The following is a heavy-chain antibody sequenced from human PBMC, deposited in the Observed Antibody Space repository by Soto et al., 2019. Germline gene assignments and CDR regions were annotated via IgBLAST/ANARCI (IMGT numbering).Heavy chain of an antibody. J-gene: IGHJ3*02. D-gene: IGHD1-26*01. CDR1: GFTFSSYG. V-gene: IGHV3-30*18. CDR3: AKIDQWERDGYHHDAFDI. Sequence: VQLVESGGGVVQPGRSLRLSCAASGFTFSSYGMHWVRQAPGKGLEWVAVISYDGSNKYYADSVKGRFTISRDNSKNTLYLQMNSLRAEDTAVYYCAKIDQWERDGYHHDAFDIWGQGTMVTVSS. CDR2: ISYDGSNK.